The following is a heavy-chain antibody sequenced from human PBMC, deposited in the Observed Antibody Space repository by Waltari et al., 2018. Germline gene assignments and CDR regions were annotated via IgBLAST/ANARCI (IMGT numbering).Heavy chain of an antibody. Sequence: QVQLQESGPGLVKPSETLSLTCAVSGYSISSGYYWGWIRQPPGKGLEWIGSIYHSGSTYYNPSLKSRVTISVDTSKNQFSLKLSSVTAADTAVYYCAREGYYDSSHPFDYWGQGTLVTVSS. CDR3: AREGYYDSSHPFDY. J-gene: IGHJ4*02. CDR2: IYHSGST. D-gene: IGHD3-22*01. CDR1: GYSISSGYY. V-gene: IGHV4-38-2*02.